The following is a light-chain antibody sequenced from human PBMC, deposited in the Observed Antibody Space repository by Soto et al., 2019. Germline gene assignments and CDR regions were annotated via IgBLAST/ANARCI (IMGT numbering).Light chain of an antibody. CDR3: SSFAGTTNVV. Sequence: QSALTQPPSASGSPGQSVTISCTGTSGDVGGYNYVSWYQQHPGKAPRLIIYEVTKRPSGVPDRFSGSKSGNTASLTVSGLQAEDEADYHCSSFAGTTNVVFGGGTQLTVL. CDR1: SGDVGGYNY. J-gene: IGLJ2*01. V-gene: IGLV2-8*01. CDR2: EVT.